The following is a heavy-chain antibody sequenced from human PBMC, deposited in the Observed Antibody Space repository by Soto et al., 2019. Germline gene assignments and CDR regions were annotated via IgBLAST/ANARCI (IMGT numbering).Heavy chain of an antibody. J-gene: IGHJ4*02. CDR2: VWNDGSNK. CDR1: GFIFGSFD. V-gene: IGHV3-33*03. CDR3: AKKGPPQTRLGGVVEYYFDS. Sequence: QVKLVESGGGVVHPGRSLRLSCAASGFIFGSFDMYWVRQVPGKGLEWVAVVWNDGSNKYYRDSVQGRFTISRDNSKNKLYLPRDSRRAEGTAVYYSAKKGPPQTRLGGVVEYYFDSWGQGAQVTVSS. D-gene: IGHD3-16*02.